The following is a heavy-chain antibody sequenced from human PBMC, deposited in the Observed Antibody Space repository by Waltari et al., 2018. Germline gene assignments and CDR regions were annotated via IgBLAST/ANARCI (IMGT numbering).Heavy chain of an antibody. CDR3: ARDYCDRTNCHGMDV. CDR2: ISYNGRNI. CDR1: EFTFSSYA. J-gene: IGHJ6*02. Sequence: QVQLVESGGGVVQPGRSLRLSCAASEFTFSSYAMLWVRQAPGKGLEWVAVISYNGRNIYYVDSVKGRFTISRDNSKKMLYLQMNSLRAEDTAVYYCARDYCDRTNCHGMDVWGQGTTVTVSS. D-gene: IGHD3-22*01. V-gene: IGHV3-30*04.